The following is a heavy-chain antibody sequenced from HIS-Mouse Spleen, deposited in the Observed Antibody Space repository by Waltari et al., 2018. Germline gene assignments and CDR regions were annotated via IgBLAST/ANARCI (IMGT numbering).Heavy chain of an antibody. CDR3: AREIPYSSSWYDWYFDL. J-gene: IGHJ2*01. Sequence: QLQLQESGPGLVKPSETLSLTCTVTGCSIRSSSYYWVWIRQPPGKGREWIGSIYYSGSTYYNPSLKSRVTISVDTSKNQFSLKLSSVTAADTAVYYCAREIPYSSSWYDWYFDLWGRGTLVTVSS. CDR2: IYYSGST. D-gene: IGHD6-13*01. CDR1: GCSIRSSSYY. V-gene: IGHV4-39*07.